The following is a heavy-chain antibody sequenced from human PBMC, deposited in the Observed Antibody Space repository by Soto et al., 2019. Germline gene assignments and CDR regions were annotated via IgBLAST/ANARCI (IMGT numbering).Heavy chain of an antibody. CDR1: GGSFSGYY. CDR3: ARAPHYDILTGYPKSFDY. CDR2: INHSGST. D-gene: IGHD3-9*01. Sequence: SETLSLTCAVYGGSFSGYYWSWIRQPPGKGLEWIGEINHSGSTNYNPSLKSRVTISVDTSKNQFSLKLSSVTAADTAVYYCARAPHYDILTGYPKSFDYWGQGTLVTVSS. V-gene: IGHV4-34*01. J-gene: IGHJ4*02.